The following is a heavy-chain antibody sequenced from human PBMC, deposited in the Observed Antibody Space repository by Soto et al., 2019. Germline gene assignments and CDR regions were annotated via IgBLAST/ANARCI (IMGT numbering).Heavy chain of an antibody. CDR3: ARSPRDSTNNWFDP. CDR2: IYYSGST. D-gene: IGHD5-18*01. J-gene: IGHJ5*02. V-gene: IGHV4-30-4*01. CDR1: GGSISSGDYY. Sequence: SETLSLTCTVSGGSISSGDYYWSWIRQPPGKGLEWIGYIYYSGSTYYNPSLKSRVTISVDTSKNQFSLKLSSVTAADTAVYYCARSPRDSTNNWFDPWGQGTLVTVSS.